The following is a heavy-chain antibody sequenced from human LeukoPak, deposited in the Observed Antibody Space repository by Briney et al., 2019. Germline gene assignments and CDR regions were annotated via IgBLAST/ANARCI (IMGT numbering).Heavy chain of an antibody. Sequence: TGGSLRLSCAASGFTFSSYSMNWVRQAPGKGLEWVSSISSSSSYIYYADSVKGRFTISRDNAKNSLYLQMNSLRAEDTAVYYCARGGVGAIDYWGQGTLVTVSS. CDR2: ISSSSSYI. V-gene: IGHV3-21*01. D-gene: IGHD1-26*01. CDR1: GFTFSSYS. J-gene: IGHJ4*02. CDR3: ARGGVGAIDY.